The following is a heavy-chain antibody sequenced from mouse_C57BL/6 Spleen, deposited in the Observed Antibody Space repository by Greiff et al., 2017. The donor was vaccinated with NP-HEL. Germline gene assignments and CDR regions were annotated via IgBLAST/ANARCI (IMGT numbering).Heavy chain of an antibody. D-gene: IGHD1-1*01. J-gene: IGHJ2*01. CDR2: IHPNSGST. CDR1: GYTFTSYW. V-gene: IGHV1-64*01. Sequence: VQLQQPGAELVKPGASVKLSCKASGYTFTSYWMHWVKQRPGQGLEWIGMIHPNSGSTNYNEKFKSKATLTVDKSSSTAYMQLSSLTSEDSAVYYCARRDYGSNPFDYWGQGTTLTVSS. CDR3: ARRDYGSNPFDY.